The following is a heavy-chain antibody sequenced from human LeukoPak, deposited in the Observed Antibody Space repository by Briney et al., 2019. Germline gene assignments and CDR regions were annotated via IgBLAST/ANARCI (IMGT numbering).Heavy chain of an antibody. D-gene: IGHD1-26*01. Sequence: GGSLRLSCAASGFTFSNYAMSWVRQAPGKGLEWVSYISGSGGSTYYADSVKGRFTISRDNSKDTLDLQMNSLKAEDTAVYYCAKHPIVGATGNFDYWGQGTLVTVSS. V-gene: IGHV3-23*01. J-gene: IGHJ4*02. CDR3: AKHPIVGATGNFDY. CDR2: ISGSGGST. CDR1: GFTFSNYA.